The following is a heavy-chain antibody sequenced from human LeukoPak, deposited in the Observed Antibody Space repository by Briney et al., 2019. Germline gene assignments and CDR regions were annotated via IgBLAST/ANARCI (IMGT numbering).Heavy chain of an antibody. D-gene: IGHD3-10*01. J-gene: IGHJ4*02. CDR3: ARDIGSGSYHFDY. V-gene: IGHV1-69*05. CDR2: IIPIFGTA. Sequence: SVKVSCKASGGTFSSYAISWARQAPGQGLEWMGGIIPIFGTANYAQKFQGRVTITTDESTSTAYMELSSLRSEDTAVYYCARDIGSGSYHFDYWGQGTLVTVSS. CDR1: GGTFSSYA.